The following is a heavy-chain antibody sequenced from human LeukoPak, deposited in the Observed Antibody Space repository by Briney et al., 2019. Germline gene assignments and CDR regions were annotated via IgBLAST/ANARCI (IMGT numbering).Heavy chain of an antibody. CDR3: ARSLDRILGYCSGGSCYSGDAFDI. CDR1: GGSISSSSYY. D-gene: IGHD2-15*01. V-gene: IGHV4-39*07. Sequence: PSETLSLTCTVSGGSISSSSYYWGWIRQPPGKGLEWIGSIYYSGSTYYNPSLKSRVTISVDTSKNQFSLKLSSVTAADTAVYYCARSLDRILGYCSGGSCYSGDAFDIWGQGTMVTVSS. CDR2: IYYSGST. J-gene: IGHJ3*02.